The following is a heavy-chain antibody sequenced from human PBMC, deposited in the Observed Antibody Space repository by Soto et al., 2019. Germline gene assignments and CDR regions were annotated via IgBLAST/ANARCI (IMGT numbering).Heavy chain of an antibody. Sequence: EVHLMESGGGLVQPGESLRLSCVVSGLSLSGYALSWVRQAPGKGLEWVSAVSGSGGTTYYADSVKGRFIISRDNSKNTLYLQMNGLRVEDTAKYFCAKDGRRVGPTLNWLDSWGQGTQVTVTS. CDR1: GLSLSGYA. J-gene: IGHJ5*01. CDR2: VSGSGGTT. CDR3: AKDGRRVGPTLNWLDS. D-gene: IGHD1-26*01. V-gene: IGHV3-23*01.